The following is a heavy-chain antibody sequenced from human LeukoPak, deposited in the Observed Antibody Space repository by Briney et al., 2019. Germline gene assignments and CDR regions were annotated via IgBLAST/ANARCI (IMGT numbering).Heavy chain of an antibody. Sequence: GASVKVSCKASGYTFTSYDINWVRQATGQGLEWMGWMNPNSGNTGYAQKFQGRVTMTRNTSISTAYMELSSLRSEDTAVYYCARVHSQWLVLNDWGQGTLVTVSS. CDR3: ARVHSQWLVLND. D-gene: IGHD6-19*01. CDR2: MNPNSGNT. V-gene: IGHV1-8*01. CDR1: GYTFTSYD. J-gene: IGHJ4*02.